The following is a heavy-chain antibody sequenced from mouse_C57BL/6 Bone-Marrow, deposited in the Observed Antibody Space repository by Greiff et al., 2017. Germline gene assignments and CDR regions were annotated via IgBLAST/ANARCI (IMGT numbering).Heavy chain of an antibody. Sequence: VQLQQPGAELVRPGASVTLSCKASGYTFTDYDMHWVKQTPVHGLEWIGAIDPETGGTAYNQKFKGKAILTADKSASTAYMELRSLTSEDSAVSYCTSDGDYGGKGTTLTVST. CDR1: GYTFTDYD. CDR2: IDPETGGT. V-gene: IGHV1-15*01. CDR3: TSDGDY. J-gene: IGHJ2*01.